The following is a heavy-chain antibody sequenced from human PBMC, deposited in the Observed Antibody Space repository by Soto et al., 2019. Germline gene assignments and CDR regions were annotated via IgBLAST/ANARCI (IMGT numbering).Heavy chain of an antibody. CDR3: ALGYYYDSSGLGFDP. V-gene: IGHV4-39*01. J-gene: IGHJ5*02. CDR1: VGSISSSSYY. Sequence: SETLSLTCTVSVGSISSSSYYWGWIRQPPGKGLEWIGSIYYSGSTYYNPSLKSRVTISVDTSKNQFSLKLSSVTAADTAVYYCALGYYYDSSGLGFDPWGQGTLVTVSS. CDR2: IYYSGST. D-gene: IGHD3-22*01.